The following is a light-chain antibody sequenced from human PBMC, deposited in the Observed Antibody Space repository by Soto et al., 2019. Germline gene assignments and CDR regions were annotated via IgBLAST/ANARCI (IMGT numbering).Light chain of an antibody. CDR1: SSNIGSNT. Sequence: QSVLTQPPSASGTPGQRVIISCSGSSSNIGSNTVNWYQQLPGTAPKLLIYSNNQRPSGVPDRFSGSKSGTSASLAISGLQSEDEADYYCAAWDDSLNVLWVFGGGTKLTVL. V-gene: IGLV1-44*01. J-gene: IGLJ3*02. CDR2: SNN. CDR3: AAWDDSLNVLWV.